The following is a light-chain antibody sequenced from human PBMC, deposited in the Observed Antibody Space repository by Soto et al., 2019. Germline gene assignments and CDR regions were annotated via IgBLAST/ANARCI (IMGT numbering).Light chain of an antibody. CDR3: QHYDSWPLT. V-gene: IGKV3-15*01. CDR2: GAS. CDR1: QSVNSN. Sequence: EKVMTQSPATLSVTPGDRVTLSCRASQSVNSNLAWYQQKPGQSPRLLIYGASTRATGIPARFSGSGSGTVFTLTITSLQSEDFAVYYCQHYDSWPLTFGQGTRLEI. J-gene: IGKJ5*01.